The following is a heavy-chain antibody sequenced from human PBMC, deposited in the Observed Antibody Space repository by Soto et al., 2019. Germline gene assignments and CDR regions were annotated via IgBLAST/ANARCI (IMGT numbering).Heavy chain of an antibody. J-gene: IGHJ4*01. V-gene: IGHV3-7*01. CDR2: IKTDASEK. Sequence: GSLRTFFAGPGFTLRSFWKGWVRPAPGKGLEWLATIKTDASEKKYVDSVKGRFTVSRDNAKSSLYLQMDSLRAEDTAVYYCARGSGYGSGSSVNHYLDCWGRGTLVTVSS. CDR3: ARGSGYGSGSSVNHYLDC. CDR1: GFTLRSFW. D-gene: IGHD3-10*01.